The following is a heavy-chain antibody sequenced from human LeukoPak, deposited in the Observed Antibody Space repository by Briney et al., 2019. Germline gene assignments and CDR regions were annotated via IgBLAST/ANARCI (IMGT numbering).Heavy chain of an antibody. CDR1: GFTFSSYG. CDR3: ARDLYYDFWSGFTTYYYYGMDV. CDR2: ISYDGSNK. D-gene: IGHD3-3*01. J-gene: IGHJ6*02. Sequence: GGSLRLSCAASGFTFSSYGMHWVRQAPGKGLEWVAVISYDGSNKYYADSVKGRFTISRDNSKNTLYLQMNSLRAEDTAVYYCARDLYYDFWSGFTTYYYYGMDVWGQGTTVTVSS. V-gene: IGHV3-30*03.